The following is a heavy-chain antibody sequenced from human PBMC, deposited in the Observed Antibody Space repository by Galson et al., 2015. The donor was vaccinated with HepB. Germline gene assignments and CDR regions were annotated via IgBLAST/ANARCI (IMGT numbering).Heavy chain of an antibody. CDR1: GFTFSSYD. CDR2: IRSSSEIR. CDR3: ARASRGNSVDFDY. J-gene: IGHJ4*02. D-gene: IGHD4-23*01. V-gene: IGHV3-48*02. Sequence: LRLSCAASGFTFSSYDMNWVRQAPGKGLEWVSYIRSSSEIRYYADSVKGRFTISRDNAKNSLYLQMNSLRDEDTAVYYCARASRGNSVDFDYWGQGTLVTVS.